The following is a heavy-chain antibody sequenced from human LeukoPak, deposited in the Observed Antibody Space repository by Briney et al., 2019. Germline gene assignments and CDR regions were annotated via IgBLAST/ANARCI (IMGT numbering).Heavy chain of an antibody. Sequence: PGGSLRLSCAASGFTFSSYAMSWVRQAPGKGLEWVSAISGSGGSTYYADSVTGRFTISRDNSKNTRYLQMNSLRAEHTAVYYCAKREYSSSSGYMDVWGKGTTVTVSS. V-gene: IGHV3-23*01. CDR3: AKREYSSSSGYMDV. CDR2: ISGSGGST. CDR1: GFTFSSYA. J-gene: IGHJ6*03. D-gene: IGHD6-6*01.